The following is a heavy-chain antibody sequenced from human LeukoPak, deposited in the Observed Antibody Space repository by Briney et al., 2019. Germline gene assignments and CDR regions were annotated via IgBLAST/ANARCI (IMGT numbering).Heavy chain of an antibody. Sequence: GGSLRLYCAASGFTFSSYAMSWVRQAPGKGLEWVSAISGSGGSTYYADSVKGRFTISRDNSKNTLYLQMDSLRAEDTAVYYCATQPYSGTSAPDYWGQGTLVTVSS. V-gene: IGHV3-23*01. CDR3: ATQPYSGTSAPDY. D-gene: IGHD1-26*01. J-gene: IGHJ4*02. CDR1: GFTFSSYA. CDR2: ISGSGGST.